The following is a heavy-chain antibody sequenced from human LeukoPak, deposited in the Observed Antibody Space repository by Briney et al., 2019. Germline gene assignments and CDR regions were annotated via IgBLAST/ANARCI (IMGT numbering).Heavy chain of an antibody. CDR1: GYTFTSYG. Sequence: ASVKVSCKASGYTFTSYGVSWVRQAPGQGLEWMGWISAYNGNTNYAQKLQGRVTMTTDTSTSTAYMELRSLRSDDTAVYYCAREERPIAALGRGALDYWGQGTLVTVSS. V-gene: IGHV1-18*01. D-gene: IGHD6-13*01. CDR3: AREERPIAALGRGALDY. J-gene: IGHJ4*02. CDR2: ISAYNGNT.